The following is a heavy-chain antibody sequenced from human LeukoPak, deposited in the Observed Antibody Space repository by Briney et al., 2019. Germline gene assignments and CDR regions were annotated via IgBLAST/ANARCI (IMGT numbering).Heavy chain of an antibody. Sequence: GGSLRLSCAASGFTFSSYAMSWVRQAPGKGLEWVSAISGSGGSTYYADSVKGRFTISRDNSKNTLYLQMNSLRAEDTAVYYCANISGYRRDPLAARRSIWGQGTLVTVSS. V-gene: IGHV3-23*01. CDR2: ISGSGGST. CDR1: GFTFSSYA. J-gene: IGHJ4*02. D-gene: IGHD6-6*01. CDR3: ANISGYRRDPLAARRSI.